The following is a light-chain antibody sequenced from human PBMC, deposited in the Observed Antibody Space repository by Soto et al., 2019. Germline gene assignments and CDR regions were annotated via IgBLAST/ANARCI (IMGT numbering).Light chain of an antibody. CDR2: GAS. J-gene: IGKJ1*01. V-gene: IGKV3-15*01. Sequence: EIVLTQSPGTLSLSPGERATLSCRASQSVTTNLAWYQHKPGQAPRLLIYGASTRATGVPARFSGSGSGTEFTLTISGLQSEDFAVYYCQQYDNWPRTFGQGTKVDIK. CDR3: QQYDNWPRT. CDR1: QSVTTN.